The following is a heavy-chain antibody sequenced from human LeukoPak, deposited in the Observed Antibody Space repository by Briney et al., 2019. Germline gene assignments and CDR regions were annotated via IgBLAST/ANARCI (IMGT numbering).Heavy chain of an antibody. CDR2: ISGSDTTM. Sequence: GEYLRLSCAASGFTFSDYEMNWLRQAPGKGLEWVSYISGSDTTMYYADSVRGGFTISRDNAENSLYLQTNRLRAEDTAIYYCARGLRKGRYFDYWGQGTLVTVS. V-gene: IGHV3-48*03. CDR1: GFTFSDYE. CDR3: ARGLRKGRYFDY. J-gene: IGHJ4*02. D-gene: IGHD3-16*01.